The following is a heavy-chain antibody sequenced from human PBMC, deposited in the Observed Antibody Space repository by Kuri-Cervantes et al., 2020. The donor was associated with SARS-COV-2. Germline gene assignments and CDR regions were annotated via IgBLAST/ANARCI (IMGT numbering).Heavy chain of an antibody. CDR2: MNPNSGNT. Sequence: ASVKVSCKASGYTFTSYDINWVRQATGQGLEWMGWMNPNSGNTGYAQKFQGRVTITRNTSISTAYMELSSLRSEDTAVYYCARDRRHYDFWSGYSHDAFDFWGQGTMVTVSS. CDR3: ARDRRHYDFWSGYSHDAFDF. CDR1: GYTFTSYD. J-gene: IGHJ3*01. D-gene: IGHD3-3*01. V-gene: IGHV1-8*03.